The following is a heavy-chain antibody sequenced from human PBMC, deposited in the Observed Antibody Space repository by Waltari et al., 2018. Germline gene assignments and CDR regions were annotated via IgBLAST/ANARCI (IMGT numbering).Heavy chain of an antibody. CDR1: GGSISSGSYY. V-gene: IGHV4-61*02. Sequence: QVQLQESGPGLVKPSQTLSLTCTVSGGSISSGSYYWSWIRQPAGKGLEWIGRFYTSGGTSYNPSRKSRVTISVDTSKNQLSLNLSSVTAADTAVYYCARGNYFDYWGQGTLVTVSS. CDR3: ARGNYFDY. CDR2: FYTSGGT. J-gene: IGHJ4*02.